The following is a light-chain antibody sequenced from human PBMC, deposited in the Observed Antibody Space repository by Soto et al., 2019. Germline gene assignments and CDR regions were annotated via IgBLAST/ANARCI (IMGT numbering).Light chain of an antibody. J-gene: IGKJ1*01. CDR1: QSISSW. CDR3: QQYNSYSGT. CDR2: KAS. V-gene: IGKV1-5*03. Sequence: DIQMTQSPSTLSTSVGDRVTITCRASQSISSWLAWYQQKPGKAPKLLIYKASSLESGVPSRFSGSGSGTEVTLTNSSLQSDDFATYYCQQYNSYSGTFGQGTKVEIK.